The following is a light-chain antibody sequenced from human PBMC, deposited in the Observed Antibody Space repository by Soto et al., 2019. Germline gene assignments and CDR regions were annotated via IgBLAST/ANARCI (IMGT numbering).Light chain of an antibody. Sequence: EIVMTQSPGTLSVSPGERATLSCRASQSVSVNLAWYQQKPGQAPSLLIYGVSTMATGIPARFSGSESGTEFTLTISSLQSEDFAVYYCQQYNDWPFTFGHGTKVDIK. J-gene: IGKJ3*01. CDR2: GVS. CDR1: QSVSVN. V-gene: IGKV3-15*01. CDR3: QQYNDWPFT.